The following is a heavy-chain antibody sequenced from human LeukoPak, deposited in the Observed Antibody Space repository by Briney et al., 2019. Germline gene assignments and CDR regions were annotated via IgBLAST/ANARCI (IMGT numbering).Heavy chain of an antibody. Sequence: ASVMVSCKASGYTFTGYYMHWVRQAPGQGLEWMGWINPNSGDTNYAQKFQGRVTMTRDRSINTAYMELSRLRSDDTAVYYCARGLEMAVGATRWFDPWGQGTLVTVSS. V-gene: IGHV1-2*02. CDR1: GYTFTGYY. D-gene: IGHD1-26*01. CDR2: INPNSGDT. J-gene: IGHJ5*02. CDR3: ARGLEMAVGATRWFDP.